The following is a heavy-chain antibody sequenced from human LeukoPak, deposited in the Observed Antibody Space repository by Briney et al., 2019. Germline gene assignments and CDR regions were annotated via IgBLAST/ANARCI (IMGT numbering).Heavy chain of an antibody. V-gene: IGHV4-38-2*02. CDR3: ARGTYGYYMDV. Sequence: SETLSLTCSGSNYSISSSLYWGWLRQPPGKGLEWIGSIYRSGSTFYNPSLKSRVTISLDTSKNQFSLKLSSVTAADTAVYFCARGTYGYYMDVWGKGTTVTVSS. D-gene: IGHD4-17*01. CDR2: IYRSGST. CDR1: NYSISSSLY. J-gene: IGHJ6*03.